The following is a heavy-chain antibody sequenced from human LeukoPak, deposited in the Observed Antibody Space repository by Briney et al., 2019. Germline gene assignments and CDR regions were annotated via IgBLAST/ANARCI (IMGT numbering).Heavy chain of an antibody. Sequence: SETLSLTCTVSGGSISSSSYYWGWIRQPPGKGLEWIGSIYYSGSTYYNPSLKSRVTISVDTSKNQFSLKLSSVTAADTAVYYCARDIPHFFDPLSHYYYMDVWGKGTTVTVSS. CDR3: ARDIPHFFDPLSHYYYMDV. CDR2: IYYSGST. D-gene: IGHD2-21*01. J-gene: IGHJ6*03. CDR1: GGSISSSSYY. V-gene: IGHV4-39*07.